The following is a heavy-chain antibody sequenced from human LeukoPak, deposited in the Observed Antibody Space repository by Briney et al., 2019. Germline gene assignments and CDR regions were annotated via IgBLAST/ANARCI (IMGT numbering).Heavy chain of an antibody. CDR1: GFTFSTYW. V-gene: IGHV3-7*01. CDR3: ASVSYFYGMVV. Sequence: GGSLRLSCAASGFTFSTYWMSWVRQGPGKGLEWVANIKQDGSEKYYVDSVKGRFTISRDNAKNSLYLQMSSLRAEDTALYFCASVSYFYGMVVWGQGTLVTVSS. CDR2: IKQDGSEK. J-gene: IGHJ6*02.